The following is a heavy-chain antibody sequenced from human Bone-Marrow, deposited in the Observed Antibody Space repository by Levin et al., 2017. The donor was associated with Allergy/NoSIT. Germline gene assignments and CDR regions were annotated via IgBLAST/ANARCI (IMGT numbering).Heavy chain of an antibody. J-gene: IGHJ4*02. Sequence: NAGGSLRLSCAASGFTFSSASMNWVRQAPGKGLEWVSSISRSSDYIYYGDSVRGRFTISRDNAQNSLFLQMNSLRAEDTAVYYCAGDMGEGGVVSAVISQASFDFWGQGTLVTVSS. CDR2: ISRSSDYI. CDR1: GFTFSSAS. CDR3: AGDMGEGGVVSAVISQASFDF. D-gene: IGHD2-2*01. V-gene: IGHV3-21*01.